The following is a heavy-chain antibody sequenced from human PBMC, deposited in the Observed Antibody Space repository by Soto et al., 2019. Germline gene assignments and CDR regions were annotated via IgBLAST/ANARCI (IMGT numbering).Heavy chain of an antibody. D-gene: IGHD2-21*01. V-gene: IGHV4-34*04. Sequence: QVQLQQWGTGLLKPSETLSLHCAVYGESLRGYYWIWIRQTPAMGLEWIGEINHRGTTNHDSSLKSRALISFDTSKNQFSLRLNSVTAADTAVYYCARGYPRSILSTSLTTFYWFDSWGQGTLVTVSS. CDR2: INHRGTT. J-gene: IGHJ5*01. CDR3: ARGYPRSILSTSLTTFYWFDS. CDR1: GESLRGYY.